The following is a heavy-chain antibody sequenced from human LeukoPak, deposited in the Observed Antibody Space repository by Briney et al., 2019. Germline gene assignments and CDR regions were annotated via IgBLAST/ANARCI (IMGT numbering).Heavy chain of an antibody. CDR3: ARPRTPYTSGWYGGVFEF. CDR2: VSRDGAAT. Sequence: GGSLRLSCAASGFTFSIYAMHWVRQAPGKGLGYISSVSRDGAATYYADSVAGRFTISRDNSKNTLFLQMGSLRADDMAVYYCARPRTPYTSGWYGGVFEFWGQGALVTVSS. J-gene: IGHJ4*02. V-gene: IGHV3-64*02. D-gene: IGHD6-19*01. CDR1: GFTFSIYA.